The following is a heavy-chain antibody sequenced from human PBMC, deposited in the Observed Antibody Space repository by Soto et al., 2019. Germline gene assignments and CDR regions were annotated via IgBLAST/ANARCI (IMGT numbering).Heavy chain of an antibody. J-gene: IGHJ4*02. CDR2: ISGSGDRT. CDR3: AKDGPDIVVVPVAYYFDY. V-gene: IGHV3-23*01. D-gene: IGHD2-2*01. Sequence: PGGSLRLSCAASGFTFSSYAVSWVRQAPGKGLEWVSAISGSGDRTYYADSVKGRFTISRDNSKNALYLQMNSLRAEDTAVYYCAKDGPDIVVVPVAYYFDYWGQGTLVTVSS. CDR1: GFTFSSYA.